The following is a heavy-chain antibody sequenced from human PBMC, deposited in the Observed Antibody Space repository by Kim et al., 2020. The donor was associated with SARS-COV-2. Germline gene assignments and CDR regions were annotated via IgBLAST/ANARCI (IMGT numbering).Heavy chain of an antibody. Sequence: SETLSLTCTVSGGSISSYYWSWIRQPAGKGLEWIGRIYTSGSTNYNPSLKSRVTMSVDTSKNQFSLKLSSVTAADTAVYYCASTIPFWSGYYGLVYWGQGTLVTVSS. CDR1: GGSISSYY. CDR2: IYTSGST. J-gene: IGHJ4*02. V-gene: IGHV4-4*07. CDR3: ASTIPFWSGYYGLVY. D-gene: IGHD3-3*01.